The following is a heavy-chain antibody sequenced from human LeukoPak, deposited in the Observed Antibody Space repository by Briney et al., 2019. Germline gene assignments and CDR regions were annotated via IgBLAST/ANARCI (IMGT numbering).Heavy chain of an antibody. CDR3: AREATALGNADY. Sequence: SETLSLTCTVSGGSMSSYFWSWIRQPAGKGLEWIGRIYSSGSTNYNPSLKTRVTMSVDTSKNQFSLKLSSVTAADTAMYYCAREATALGNADYWGQGTLVTVSS. CDR2: IYSSGST. CDR1: GGSMSSYF. J-gene: IGHJ4*02. V-gene: IGHV4-4*07. D-gene: IGHD5-18*01.